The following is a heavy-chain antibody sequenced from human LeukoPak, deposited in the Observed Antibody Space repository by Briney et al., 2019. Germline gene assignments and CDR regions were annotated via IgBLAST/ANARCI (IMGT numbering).Heavy chain of an antibody. CDR3: ASLIAVAGQVDY. CDR2: IYYSGST. D-gene: IGHD6-19*01. CDR1: GGTISSYY. J-gene: IGHJ4*02. Sequence: SETLSLTCTVSGGTISSYYWSWIRQPPGKGLEWIGYIYYSGSTNYNPSLKSRVTISVDTSKNQFSLKLSSVTAADTAVYYCASLIAVAGQVDYWGQGTLVTVSS. V-gene: IGHV4-59*01.